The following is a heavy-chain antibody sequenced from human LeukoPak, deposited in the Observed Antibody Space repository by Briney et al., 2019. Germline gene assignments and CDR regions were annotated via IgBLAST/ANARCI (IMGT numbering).Heavy chain of an antibody. CDR3: AKDKGSIIVGATIDY. CDR2: INSDGSST. CDR1: GFTFSSYW. J-gene: IGHJ4*02. Sequence: GGSLRLSCAASGFTFSSYWMHWVRQAPGKGLVWVSRINSDGSSTSYADSVKGRFTISRDNAKNTLYLQMNSLRAEDTALYYCAKDKGSIIVGATIDYWGQGTLVTVSS. D-gene: IGHD1-26*01. V-gene: IGHV3-74*01.